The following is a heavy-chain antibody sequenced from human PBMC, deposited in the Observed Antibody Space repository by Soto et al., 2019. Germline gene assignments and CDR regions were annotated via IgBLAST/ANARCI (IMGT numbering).Heavy chain of an antibody. Sequence: PSETLSRTCAVSGGSISSGGYSWSWIRQAAGKGLEWIGYIYHSVSTYYNPSLKSRVTISVDRSKNKFSLKLSSVTAADTAVYYCARGFLPFYGMDVWAQGTTVTVSS. CDR2: IYHSVST. J-gene: IGHJ6*02. CDR3: ARGFLPFYGMDV. V-gene: IGHV4-30-2*01. CDR1: GGSISSGGYS. D-gene: IGHD3-3*01.